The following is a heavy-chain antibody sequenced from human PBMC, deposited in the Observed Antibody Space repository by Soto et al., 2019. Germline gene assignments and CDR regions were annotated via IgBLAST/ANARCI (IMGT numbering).Heavy chain of an antibody. J-gene: IGHJ6*02. CDR1: GFTFSSYG. D-gene: IGHD3-3*01. CDR2: ISYDGSNT. V-gene: IGHV3-30*18. Sequence: HPGGSLRLSCAASGFTFSSYGMHWVRQAPGKGLEWVAVISYDGSNTNYADSVKGRFTLSRDNFKTTVYLQMNSLRPEDTAVYYCAKDGNDFWSGYYLYYGMNVWGQGTTVTVSS. CDR3: AKDGNDFWSGYYLYYGMNV.